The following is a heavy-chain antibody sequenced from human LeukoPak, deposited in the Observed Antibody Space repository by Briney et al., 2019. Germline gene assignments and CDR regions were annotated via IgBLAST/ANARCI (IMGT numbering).Heavy chain of an antibody. V-gene: IGHV1-2*02. J-gene: IGHJ3*02. D-gene: IGHD3-22*01. CDR2: INPNNGDT. Sequence: WASVKVSCKASGYTFTGYYMHWVRQAPGQRLEWMGWINPNNGDTNYAQKFQGRVTMTRDTSISTAYMELSSLRSDDTAVYYCARVVEGYYYDSSALRAFDIWGQGTMVTVSS. CDR3: ARVVEGYYYDSSALRAFDI. CDR1: GYTFTGYY.